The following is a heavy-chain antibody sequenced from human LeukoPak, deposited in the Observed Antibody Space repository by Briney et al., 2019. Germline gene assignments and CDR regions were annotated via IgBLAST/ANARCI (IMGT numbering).Heavy chain of an antibody. J-gene: IGHJ4*02. CDR1: GFTFSSYG. V-gene: IGHV3-33*01. CDR2: IWYDGSNK. Sequence: GGSLRLSCAASGFTFSSYGMHWVRPVPGKGLEWVAVIWYDGSNKYYADSVKGRFTISRDNSKNTLYLQMNSLRAEDTAVYYCARVGSSSWYGDYWGQGTLVTVSS. D-gene: IGHD6-13*01. CDR3: ARVGSSSWYGDY.